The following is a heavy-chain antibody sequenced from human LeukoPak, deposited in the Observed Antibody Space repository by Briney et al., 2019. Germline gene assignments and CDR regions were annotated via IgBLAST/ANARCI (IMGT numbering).Heavy chain of an antibody. CDR2: IYSGGST. V-gene: IGHV3-53*01. CDR3: ARESLVTTLVY. J-gene: IGHJ4*02. CDR1: GFTVSSNY. D-gene: IGHD4-17*01. Sequence: PGGSLRLSCAASGFTVSSNYMSWVRQAPGKGLEWVSVIYSGGSTYYADSVKGRFTISRDNSKNTLYLQMNSLRAEDTAVYYCARESLVTTLVYWGQGTLVTVSS.